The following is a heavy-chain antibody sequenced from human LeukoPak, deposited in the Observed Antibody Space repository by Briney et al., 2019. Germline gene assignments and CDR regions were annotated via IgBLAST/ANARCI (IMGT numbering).Heavy chain of an antibody. Sequence: SETLSLTCTVSGGSISSYYWSWIRQPPGKGLEWIGYIYYSGSTNYNPSLKSRVTISVDTSKNQFSLELSSVTAADTAVYYCARDGSSLGYYYYGMDVWGQGTTVTVSS. J-gene: IGHJ6*02. CDR1: GGSISSYY. CDR3: ARDGSSLGYYYYGMDV. CDR2: IYYSGST. V-gene: IGHV4-59*01. D-gene: IGHD6-6*01.